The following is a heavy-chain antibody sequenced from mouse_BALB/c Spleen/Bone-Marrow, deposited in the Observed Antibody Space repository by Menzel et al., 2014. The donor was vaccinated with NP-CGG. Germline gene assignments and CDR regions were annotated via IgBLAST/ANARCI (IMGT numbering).Heavy chain of an antibody. CDR3: ARSLRWYFDV. D-gene: IGHD1-1*01. CDR2: INPSSGYA. V-gene: IGHV1-4*01. J-gene: IGHJ1*01. Sequence: VMLVESGAELARPGASVKMSCKASGYTFTSYTMHWVKQRPGQGLEWIGYINPSSGYANYNQKFKYKATLTADKSSSTAYMQLSSLTSEDSAVYYCARSLRWYFDVWGAGTTVTVSS. CDR1: GYTFTSYT.